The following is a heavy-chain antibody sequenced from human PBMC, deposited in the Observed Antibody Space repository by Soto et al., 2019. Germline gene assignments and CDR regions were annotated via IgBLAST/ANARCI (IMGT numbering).Heavy chain of an antibody. J-gene: IGHJ4*02. Sequence: QPGGSLRLSCTVSGFTFSAFAMYWVRRAPGKGLEWVALISYDGTNEDYAESVRGRFTISRDNSKNTLYLDMNSLSAEDSAVYFCAKGVVREPAYFDYWGQGTLVTVSS. CDR3: AKGVVREPAYFDY. CDR2: ISYDGTNE. V-gene: IGHV3-30*18. D-gene: IGHD3-10*01. CDR1: GFTFSAFA.